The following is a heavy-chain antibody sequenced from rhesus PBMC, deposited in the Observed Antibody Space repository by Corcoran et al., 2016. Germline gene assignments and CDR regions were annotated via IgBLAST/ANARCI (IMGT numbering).Heavy chain of an antibody. D-gene: IGHD2-21*01. Sequence: EVQLVESGGGLVQPGGSLRLSCAASGFTFSSYGMHWVRQATGKGLEWVAVLSYDGIKKYYANSVKDRFTISRDNSKNMLYLQMNNLKLEDTAVYYCASDYCTGSGCYGLDSWGQGVVVTVSS. CDR2: LSYDGIKK. V-gene: IGHV3-54*02. CDR1: GFTFSSYG. J-gene: IGHJ6*01. CDR3: ASDYCTGSGCYGLDS.